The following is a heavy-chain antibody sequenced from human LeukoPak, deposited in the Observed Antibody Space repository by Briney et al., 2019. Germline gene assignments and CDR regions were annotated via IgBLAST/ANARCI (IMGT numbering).Heavy chain of an antibody. CDR3: AKALRNHVFYWYFDL. V-gene: IGHV3-23*01. CDR2: ISGSATST. J-gene: IGHJ2*01. CDR1: GFTFDNYA. Sequence: PGGSLRLSCAASGFTFDNYAMTWVRQAPGRGLEWVSLISGSATSTYYADSEKGRFTISRDNSRNTLYLQMDNLRAEDTALYYCAKALRNHVFYWYFDLWGRGTLVTVSS.